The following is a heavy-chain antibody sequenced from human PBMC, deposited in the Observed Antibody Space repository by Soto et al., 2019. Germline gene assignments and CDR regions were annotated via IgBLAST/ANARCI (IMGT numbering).Heavy chain of an antibody. CDR2: ISSDGSST. V-gene: IGHV3-74*01. J-gene: IGHJ4*02. D-gene: IGHD2-15*01. Sequence: PGGSLRLSCAASGFTFSTYWMHWVRQAPGKGLVWVSRISSDGSSTTYADSVKGRFTISRDDAKSTLYLQMNSLRAEDTAVYYCAQLGYCSDVTCYSSIWGQGTLVTVSS. CDR1: GFTFSTYW. CDR3: AQLGYCSDVTCYSSI.